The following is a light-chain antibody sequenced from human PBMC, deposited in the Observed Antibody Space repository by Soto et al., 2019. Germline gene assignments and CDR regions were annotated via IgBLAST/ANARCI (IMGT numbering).Light chain of an antibody. J-gene: IGKJ2*03. CDR1: QSVSNN. CDR3: QQYNNWPPLS. V-gene: IGKV3-15*01. CDR2: GAS. Sequence: EMVMTQSPATLSVSPGERATLSCRASQSVSNNLAWYQQKPGQAPRLLIYGASTRANGIPARISGSGSGTEFTLTISSLQSEDFAVYYCQQYNNWPPLSFGQGTKLEIK.